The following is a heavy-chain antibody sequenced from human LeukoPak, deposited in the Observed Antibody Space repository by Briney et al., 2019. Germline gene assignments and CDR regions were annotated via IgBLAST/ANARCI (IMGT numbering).Heavy chain of an antibody. D-gene: IGHD3-22*01. CDR2: IIPIFGTA. Sequence: SVKVSCKASGYTFTSYDINWVRQAPGQGLEWMGGIIPIFGTANYAQKFQGRVTITTDESTSTAYMELSSLRSEDTAVYYCAGSRGVVITYFDYWGQGTLVTVSS. V-gene: IGHV1-69*05. J-gene: IGHJ4*02. CDR3: AGSRGVVITYFDY. CDR1: GYTFTSYD.